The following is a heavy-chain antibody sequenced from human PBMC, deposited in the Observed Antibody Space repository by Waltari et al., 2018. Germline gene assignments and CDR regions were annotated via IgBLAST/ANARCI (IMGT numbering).Heavy chain of an antibody. V-gene: IGHV4-34*01. D-gene: IGHD5-12*01. CDR1: GGSFSGYY. CDR2: INDSGST. J-gene: IGHJ4*02. CDR3: ARDLPNGVATQY. Sequence: QVQLQQWGAGLLKPSETLSLTCAVYGGSFSGYYWSWIRQPPGKGLEWIGEINDSGSTNYNPSLKSRVTISVDTSKNQFSLKLSSVTAADTAVYYCARDLPNGVATQYWGQGTLVTVSS.